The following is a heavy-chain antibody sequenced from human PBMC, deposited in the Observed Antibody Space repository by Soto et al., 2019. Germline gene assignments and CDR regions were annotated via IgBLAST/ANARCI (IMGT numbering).Heavy chain of an antibody. Sequence: PSETLSLTCTVSGGSISSGGYYWSWIRQHPGKGLEWIGYIYYSGSTYYNPSLKSRVTISVDTSKNQFSLKLSSVTAADTAVYYCARAIGGYSYGSFYYYGMDVWGQGTTVTVSS. CDR3: ARAIGGYSYGSFYYYGMDV. CDR2: IYYSGST. CDR1: GGSISSGGYY. D-gene: IGHD5-18*01. V-gene: IGHV4-31*03. J-gene: IGHJ6*02.